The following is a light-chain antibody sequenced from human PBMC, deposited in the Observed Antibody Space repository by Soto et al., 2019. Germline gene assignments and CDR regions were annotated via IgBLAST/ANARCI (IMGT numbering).Light chain of an antibody. V-gene: IGKV1-5*03. CDR3: QEYKSYST. CDR1: QSISSW. Sequence: DIQMTQSASTLSASVGHRVTITCRASQSISSWLAWYQQKPGKAPKLLIYKASSLESGVPSRCSGSGSGTEFTLTISSLQPDDFATYYCQEYKSYSTFGQGTKLEIK. CDR2: KAS. J-gene: IGKJ2*01.